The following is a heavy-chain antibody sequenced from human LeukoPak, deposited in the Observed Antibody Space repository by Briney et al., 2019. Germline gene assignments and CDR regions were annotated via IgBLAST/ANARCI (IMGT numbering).Heavy chain of an antibody. J-gene: IGHJ4*02. CDR2: ISSDGGST. V-gene: IGHV3-64*01. CDR1: GFTFSSYA. Sequence: GGSLRLSCAASGFTFSSYAMHWVRQAPGKGLEYVSAISSDGGSTYYANSVKGRFTISRDNSKNTLYLQMGSLRAEDMAVYYCASPGAYYWGQGTLVTVSS. CDR3: ASPGAYY.